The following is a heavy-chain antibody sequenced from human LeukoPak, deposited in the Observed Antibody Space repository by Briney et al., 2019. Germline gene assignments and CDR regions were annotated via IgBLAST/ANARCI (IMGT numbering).Heavy chain of an antibody. V-gene: IGHV1-69*06. J-gene: IGHJ3*02. CDR2: IIPIFGTT. Sequence: ASVKVSCKASGYTFTSYYIHWVRQAPGQGLEWMGGIIPIFGTTNYAQKFQGRVTITADKSTSTGYMELSSLRSEDTAVYYCARHRLHRLYYDSGGYYHDAFDIWGQGTMVTVSS. D-gene: IGHD3-22*01. CDR3: ARHRLHRLYYDSGGYYHDAFDI. CDR1: GYTFTSYY.